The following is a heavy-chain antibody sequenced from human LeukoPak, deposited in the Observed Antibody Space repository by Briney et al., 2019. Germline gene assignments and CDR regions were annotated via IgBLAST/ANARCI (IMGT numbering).Heavy chain of an antibody. J-gene: IGHJ6*02. Sequence: GGSLRLSCAASGFTFSGSAMHWVRQASGKGLEWVGRIRSKANSYATAYAASVKGRFTISRDDSKNTAYLQMNSLKTEDTAVYYCTSTPIRGSYYYYGMDVWGQGTTVTVSS. D-gene: IGHD2-2*02. CDR2: IRSKANSYAT. CDR1: GFTFSGSA. V-gene: IGHV3-73*01. CDR3: TSTPIRGSYYYYGMDV.